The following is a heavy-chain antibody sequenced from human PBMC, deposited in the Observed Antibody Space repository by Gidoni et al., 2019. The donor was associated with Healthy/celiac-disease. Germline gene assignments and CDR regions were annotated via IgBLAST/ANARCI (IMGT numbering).Heavy chain of an antibody. D-gene: IGHD3-10*01. J-gene: IGHJ5*02. CDR1: GFTFSSYA. Sequence: QVQLVEHGGGMVQPGRALSTSCAASGFTFSSYARHRVRQAPGKGLEWGAVISEDGSNKYYADSVKGRFTISRDNSNNTLYLQMNSLRAEDTAVYYCARGVRGVIRSNWFDPWGQGTLVTVSS. CDR2: ISEDGSNK. V-gene: IGHV3-30*04. CDR3: ARGVRGVIRSNWFDP.